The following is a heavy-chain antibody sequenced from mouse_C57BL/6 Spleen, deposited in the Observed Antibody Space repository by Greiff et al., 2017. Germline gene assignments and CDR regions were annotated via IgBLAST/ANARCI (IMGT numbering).Heavy chain of an antibody. CDR1: GYTFTSYW. J-gene: IGHJ2*01. D-gene: IGHD1-1*01. V-gene: IGHV1-74*01. Sequence: QVQLQQPGAELVKPGASVKVSCKASGYTFTSYWMHWVKQRPGQGLEWIGRIHPSDSDTNYNQKFKGKATLTVDKSSSTAYMQISSLTSEDSAVYYCARGLVSYDFDYWGQGTTLTVSS. CDR3: ARGLVSYDFDY. CDR2: IHPSDSDT.